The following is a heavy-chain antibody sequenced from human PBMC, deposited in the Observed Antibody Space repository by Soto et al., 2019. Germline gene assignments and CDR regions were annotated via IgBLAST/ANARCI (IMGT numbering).Heavy chain of an antibody. CDR3: VKGEYYYDSSGYYPFDY. V-gene: IGHV3-11*06. CDR2: ISSSTSHT. CDR1: GFTFSDYY. Sequence: GGSLRLSCAVSGFTFSDYYMTWIRQAPGKGLEWVSYISSSTSHTNYADSVKGRFTISRDNSKNTQYPQMSSLRADDTAVYYCVKGEYYYDSSGYYPFDYWGQGTLVTV. J-gene: IGHJ4*02. D-gene: IGHD3-22*01.